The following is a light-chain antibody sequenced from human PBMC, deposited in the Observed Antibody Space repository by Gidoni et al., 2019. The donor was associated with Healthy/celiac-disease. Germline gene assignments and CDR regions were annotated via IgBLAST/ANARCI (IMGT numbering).Light chain of an antibody. CDR2: KAS. CDR3: QQYNSYSVT. J-gene: IGKJ1*01. CDR1: QSISSW. Sequence: DIQMTQSPSTLSASVGDRVTITCRASQSISSWLAWYQQKPGKAPNLLIYKASSLESGVPSRFSGSGSVTEFTLTISSLQPDDFATYYCQQYNSYSVTFGQGTKVEIK. V-gene: IGKV1-5*03.